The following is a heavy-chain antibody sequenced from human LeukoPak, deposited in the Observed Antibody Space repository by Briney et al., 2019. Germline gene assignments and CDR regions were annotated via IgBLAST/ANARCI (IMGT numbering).Heavy chain of an antibody. D-gene: IGHD4-17*01. CDR1: GFTFSTYS. CDR3: ASGDYGDYAGPSGY. Sequence: PGGSLRFSCAASGFTFSTYSMNWVRQAPGKGLEWVSSISSSSSYIYYADSVKGRFTISRDNAKNSLYLQMNSLRADDTAVYYCASGDYGDYAGPSGYWGQGTLVTVSS. V-gene: IGHV3-21*01. CDR2: ISSSSSYI. J-gene: IGHJ4*02.